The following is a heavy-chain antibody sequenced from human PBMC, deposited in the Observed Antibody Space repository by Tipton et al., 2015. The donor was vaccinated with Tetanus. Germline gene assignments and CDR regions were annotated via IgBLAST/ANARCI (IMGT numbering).Heavy chain of an antibody. Sequence: TLSLTCNVSGGSVSSYYWTWIRQPPGKGLEWIGQIYYNGKTKYNPSLKSRVSITIDTPKNQLSLTVNSVTAADTAVYYCARDGGRELLWGQGTLVTVSS. CDR3: ARDGGRELL. J-gene: IGHJ4*02. CDR1: GGSVSSYY. D-gene: IGHD3-16*01. CDR2: IYYNGKT. V-gene: IGHV4-59*02.